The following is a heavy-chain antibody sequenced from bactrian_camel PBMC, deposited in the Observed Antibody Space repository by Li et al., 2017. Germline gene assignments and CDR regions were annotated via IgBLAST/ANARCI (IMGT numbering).Heavy chain of an antibody. D-gene: IGHD3*01. Sequence: VQLVESGGGLVQPGGSLRLSCAASGFAFSGYPMTWVRQAPGKGLEWVSGILSSGSNTYYADSVKGRFTVSRDNAKSTLYLRMTSVQPEDTAMYYCAADLRWRWEAINCLAAVFVIWGQGTQVTVS. CDR1: GFAFSGYP. V-gene: IGHV3S31*01. CDR2: ILSSGSNT. CDR3: AADLRWRWEAINCLAAVFVI. J-gene: IGHJ4*01.